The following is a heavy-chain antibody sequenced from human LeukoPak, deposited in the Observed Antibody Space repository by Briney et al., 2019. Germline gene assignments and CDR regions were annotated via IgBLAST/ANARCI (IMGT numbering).Heavy chain of an antibody. V-gene: IGHV1-2*02. D-gene: IGHD1-1*01. CDR2: INPKSGGT. J-gene: IGHJ5*02. CDR1: GYTFTGYY. CDR3: ARHMTTANNWFDP. Sequence: GASVKVSCKASGYTFTGYYMHWVRQAPGQGLEWMGWINPKSGGTNYEQKFQGRVIMTRDTSISTAYMELSRLGSDDTAVYYCARHMTTANNWFDPWGQGTLVTVSS.